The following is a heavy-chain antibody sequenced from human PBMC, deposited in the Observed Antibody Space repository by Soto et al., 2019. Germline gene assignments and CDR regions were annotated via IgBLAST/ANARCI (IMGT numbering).Heavy chain of an antibody. V-gene: IGHV1-18*01. D-gene: IGHD6-19*01. CDR2: ISAFNGNT. J-gene: IGHJ6*03. CDR3: ARDRGVAPPVAGNTHYYYYMDV. Sequence: QDQLLQSGAEVKKPGASVTVSCKASGYSFTNYGITWVRQAPGQGLEWMGWISAFNGNTHYAQKLQGRVTMTTDASTSTAYMRLRSLSSDDTAVYYCARDRGVAPPVAGNTHYYYYMDVWGKGTTVTVSS. CDR1: GYSFTNYG.